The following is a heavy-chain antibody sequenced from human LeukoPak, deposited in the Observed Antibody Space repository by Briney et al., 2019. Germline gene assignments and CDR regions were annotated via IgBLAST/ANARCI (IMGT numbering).Heavy chain of an antibody. D-gene: IGHD1-26*01. Sequence: GVIIPIFGTANYAQKFQGRVTITTDESTSTAYMELSSLRSEDTAVYYCARGATDYYYYMDVWGKXTTXT. V-gene: IGHV1-69*05. CDR3: ARGATDYYYYMDV. CDR2: IIPIFGTA. J-gene: IGHJ6*03.